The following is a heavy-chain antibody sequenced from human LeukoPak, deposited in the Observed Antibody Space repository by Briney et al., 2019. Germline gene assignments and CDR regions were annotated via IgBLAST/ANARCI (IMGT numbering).Heavy chain of an antibody. CDR1: GFTFGSYA. CDR2: ISSNGGST. J-gene: IGHJ3*02. V-gene: IGHV3-64*01. CDR3: ARPLRGVVYDAFDI. D-gene: IGHD3-3*01. Sequence: GGSLRLSCAASGFTFGSYAMHWVRQAPGKGLEYVSAISSNGGSTYYANSVKGRFTISRDNSKNTLYLQMGSLRAKDMAVYYCARPLRGVVYDAFDIWGQETMVTVSS.